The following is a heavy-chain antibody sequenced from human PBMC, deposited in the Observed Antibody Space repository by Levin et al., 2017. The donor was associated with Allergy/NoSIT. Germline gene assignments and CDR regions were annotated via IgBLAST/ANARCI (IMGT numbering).Heavy chain of an antibody. D-gene: IGHD2-21*02. CDR2: MSHDASKK. V-gene: IGHV3-30*18. J-gene: IGHJ4*02. CDR1: GFTFSRYG. CDR3: AKDGPSGCSGDCYSDC. Sequence: GESLKISCAASGFTFSRYGMHWVRQAPGKGLEWVAFMSHDASKKYYADSVKGRFTVSRDKSKNTLYLQMNSLRTEDTAVYYCAKDGPSGCSGDCYSDCWGQGTLVTVSS.